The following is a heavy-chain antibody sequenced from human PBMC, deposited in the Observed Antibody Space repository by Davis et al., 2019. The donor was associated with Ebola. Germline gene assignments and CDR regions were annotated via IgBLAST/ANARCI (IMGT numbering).Heavy chain of an antibody. J-gene: IGHJ4*02. CDR1: GFTVSSNY. V-gene: IGHV3-30*18. Sequence: PGGSLRLSCAASGFTVSSNYMSWVRQAPGKGLEWVAVISYDGSNKYYADSVKGRFTISRDNSKNTLYLQMNSLRAEDTAVYYCAKDFIGTLLWGVFDYWGQGTLVTVSS. CDR2: ISYDGSNK. CDR3: AKDFIGTLLWGVFDY. D-gene: IGHD2-2*01.